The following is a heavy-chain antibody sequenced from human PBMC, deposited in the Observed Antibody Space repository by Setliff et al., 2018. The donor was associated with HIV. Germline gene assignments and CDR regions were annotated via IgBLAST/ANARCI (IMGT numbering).Heavy chain of an antibody. CDR3: ARQKKSSSWSPNDY. CDR2: VYYSGSI. J-gene: IGHJ4*02. V-gene: IGHV4-39*01. CDR1: GDSFSSGTYC. D-gene: IGHD2-2*01. Sequence: SETLSLTCSVSGDSFSSGTYCWGWIRQPPGKGLEWIGSVYYSGSIDYNPSLKSRVTISMDTAKSQFSLKLTSVTAADTAVYYCARQKKSSSWSPNDYWGQGTLVTVSS.